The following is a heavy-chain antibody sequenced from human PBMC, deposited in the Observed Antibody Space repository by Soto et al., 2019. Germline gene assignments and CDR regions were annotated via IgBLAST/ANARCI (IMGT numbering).Heavy chain of an antibody. V-gene: IGHV1-46*01. J-gene: IGHJ5*02. CDR1: GYTFTSYY. CDR2: INPSGGST. Sequence: ASVKVSCKASGYTFTSYYMHWVRQAPGQGLEWMGIINPSGGSTSYAQKFQGRVTMTRDTSTSTVYMELSSLRSEDTAVYYCAREGLVTAYTPAWFDPWGQGTLVTVSS. D-gene: IGHD2-21*02. CDR3: AREGLVTAYTPAWFDP.